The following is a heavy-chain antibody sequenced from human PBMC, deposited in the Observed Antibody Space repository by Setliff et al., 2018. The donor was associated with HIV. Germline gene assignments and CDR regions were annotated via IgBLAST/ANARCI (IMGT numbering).Heavy chain of an antibody. Sequence: SVKVSCKASGYTFTSYDINWVRQAAGQGLEWMGWMNPILGVANYAQKFQGRVTITADESTSTVFMELSSLTSEDTAVYYCARGRISGNEAYWGQGTLVTVSS. CDR2: MNPILGVA. J-gene: IGHJ4*02. CDR3: ARGRISGNEAY. D-gene: IGHD1-20*01. CDR1: GYTFTSYD. V-gene: IGHV1-69*10.